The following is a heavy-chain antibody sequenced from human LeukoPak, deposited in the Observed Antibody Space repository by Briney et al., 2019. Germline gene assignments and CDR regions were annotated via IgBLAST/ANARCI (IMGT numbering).Heavy chain of an antibody. J-gene: IGHJ4*02. CDR3: MRAYCSSTSCHYFDS. Sequence: SETLSLTCAVSGASISSSNWWSWARQPPGKGLEWIGEIYHAGTTNYNPSLESRVTISVDSSRNQFSVKLTSVTAADTAVYYCMRAYCSSTSCHYFDSWGQGTLVTVSS. CDR1: GASISSSNW. CDR2: IYHAGTT. D-gene: IGHD2-2*01. V-gene: IGHV4-4*02.